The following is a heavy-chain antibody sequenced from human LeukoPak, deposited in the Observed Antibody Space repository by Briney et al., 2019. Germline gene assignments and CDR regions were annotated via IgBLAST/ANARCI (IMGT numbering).Heavy chain of an antibody. Sequence: GASVKVSCKASGYTFTGYYMHWVRQAPGQGLEWMGWINPNSGGTNYAQKFQGRVTMTRDTSISTAYMELSRLRSDDTAVYYRARVSEYYDFWSGYYVFDYWGRGTLVTVSS. CDR2: INPNSGGT. V-gene: IGHV1-2*02. CDR3: ARVSEYYDFWSGYYVFDY. CDR1: GYTFTGYY. D-gene: IGHD3-3*01. J-gene: IGHJ4*02.